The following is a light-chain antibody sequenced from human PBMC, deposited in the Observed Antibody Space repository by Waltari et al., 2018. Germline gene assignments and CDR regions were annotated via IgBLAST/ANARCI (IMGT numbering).Light chain of an antibody. V-gene: IGKV4-1*01. J-gene: IGKJ1*01. CDR2: WAS. Sequence: DIVMTQSPDSLAVSLGERATINCKSSQSVLYSPNNNNYLAWYQQKPGQPPKLLIYWASTRESGVPDRFSGSGSGTDFTLTISSLQAEDVAVYYCQQYYSIPRTFGQGTKVEIK. CDR3: QQYYSIPRT. CDR1: QSVLYSPNNNNY.